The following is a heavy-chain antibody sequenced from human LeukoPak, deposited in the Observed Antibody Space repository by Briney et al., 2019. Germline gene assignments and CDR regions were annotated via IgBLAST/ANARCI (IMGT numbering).Heavy chain of an antibody. CDR2: IYYSGST. J-gene: IGHJ4*02. CDR1: GGSISGYY. CDR3: ARGTKTGNTGYDWNY. V-gene: IGHV4-59*01. Sequence: SETLSLTCTVSGGSISGYYWSWIRQPPGKGLEWIGYIYYSGSTTYNPSLKSRVTISVDTSSNQFSLMLRSVTAADTAVYYCARGTKTGNTGYDWNYWGQGSLVTVSS. D-gene: IGHD5-12*01.